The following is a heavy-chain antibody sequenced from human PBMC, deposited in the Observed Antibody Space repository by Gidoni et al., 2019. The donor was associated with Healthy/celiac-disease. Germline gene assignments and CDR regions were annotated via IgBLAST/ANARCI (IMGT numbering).Heavy chain of an antibody. V-gene: IGHV3-13*01. CDR2: IGAGGDT. J-gene: IGHJ4*02. Sequence: EVQLVESGGGLVQPGGSLRLSCAASGFTFSSDDMLWVHQAPGKPLEWVSAIGAGGDTFYPGSVKGRFTISRESAKNSLYLQMNSLRADDTAVYYCARGGLPVTGTANFDYWGQGTLVTVSS. D-gene: IGHD6-19*01. CDR1: GFTFSSDD. CDR3: ARGGLPVTGTANFDY.